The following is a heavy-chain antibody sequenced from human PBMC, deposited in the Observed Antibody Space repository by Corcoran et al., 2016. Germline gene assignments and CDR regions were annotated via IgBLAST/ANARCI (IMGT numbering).Heavy chain of an antibody. CDR1: GGSFSGYY. V-gene: IGHV4-34*01. Sequence: QVQLQQWGAGLLTPSETLSLTCAVYGGSFSGYYWSWIRQPPGKGLEWIGEINHSGSTNYNPSLKSRVTISVDTSKNHFSLKLSSVTAADPAGYYCARGRSGSPYCTNGVGRRRYFDYWGQGTLVTVSS. D-gene: IGHD2-8*01. CDR3: ARGRSGSPYCTNGVGRRRYFDY. CDR2: INHSGST. J-gene: IGHJ4*02.